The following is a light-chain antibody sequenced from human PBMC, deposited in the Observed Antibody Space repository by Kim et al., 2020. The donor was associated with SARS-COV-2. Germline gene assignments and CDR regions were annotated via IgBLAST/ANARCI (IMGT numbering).Light chain of an antibody. V-gene: IGLV3-1*01. CDR1: NMGDRY. J-gene: IGLJ1*01. CDR3: QAWDIDSAV. Sequence: VSPGQTATFTCSGENMGDRYASRYQHRPGQTPLLVIFQDAKRPSGIPERFSGSNSGDTATLTISGTQVTDEADYYCQAWDIDSAVFGSGTKVTVL. CDR2: QDA.